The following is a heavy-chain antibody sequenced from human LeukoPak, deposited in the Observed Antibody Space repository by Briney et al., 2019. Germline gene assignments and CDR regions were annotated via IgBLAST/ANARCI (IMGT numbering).Heavy chain of an antibody. D-gene: IGHD3-3*01. V-gene: IGHV1-69*05. CDR2: IIPIFGTA. J-gene: IGHJ6*03. Sequence: SVKVSCKASGGTFSSYAISWVRQAPGQGLEGMGGIIPIFGTASYAQKFQGRVTITTDESTSTAYMELSSLRSEDTAVYYCARVSTRDDFWSGYYGNRNYYYYMDVWGKGTTVTVSS. CDR3: ARVSTRDDFWSGYYGNRNYYYYMDV. CDR1: GGTFSSYA.